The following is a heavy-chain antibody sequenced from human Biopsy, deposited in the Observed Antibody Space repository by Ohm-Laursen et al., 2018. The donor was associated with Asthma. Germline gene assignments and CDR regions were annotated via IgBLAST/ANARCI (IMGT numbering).Heavy chain of an antibody. CDR1: GGTFSNFA. J-gene: IGHJ6*02. Sequence: ASVKVSCKAPGGTFSNFAISWVRQAPGQGLEWLGGIMNVFGTTNYAQKFQDRVTITADESTSTAYMEVTSLRSEDTAIYYCARCQVGYSSGWSLLLKKIYYSGMDVWGQGTAVTVSS. CDR2: IMNVFGTT. CDR3: ARCQVGYSSGWSLLLKKIYYSGMDV. D-gene: IGHD6-19*01. V-gene: IGHV1-69*13.